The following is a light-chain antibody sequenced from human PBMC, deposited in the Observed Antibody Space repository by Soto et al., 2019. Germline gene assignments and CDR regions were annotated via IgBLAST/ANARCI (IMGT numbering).Light chain of an antibody. V-gene: IGLV2-23*01. CDR3: CSYAGSSTWV. J-gene: IGLJ3*02. CDR1: SSDVGSYNL. CDR2: EGS. Sequence: QSALTQPASVSGSPGQSITISCTGTSSDVGSYNLVSWYQQHPGKAPKLMIYEGSKRPSGVSNSFSGSKSGNTASLTISGLQAEDEADYYCCSYAGSSTWVFGGGTKVTVL.